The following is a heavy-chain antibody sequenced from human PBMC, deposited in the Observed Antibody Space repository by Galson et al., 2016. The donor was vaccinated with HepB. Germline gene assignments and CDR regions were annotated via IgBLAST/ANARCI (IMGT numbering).Heavy chain of an antibody. J-gene: IGHJ5*02. D-gene: IGHD3-10*01. CDR2: INDGGDHT. CDR3: VKDFPPGGWSDP. V-gene: IGHV3-23*01. CDR1: GFTIATFA. Sequence: SLRLSCAASGFTIATFAMSWVRQAPGKGLESVSGINDGGDHTYYADSVKGRFMISRDDSKNTGYLQMNSLRAEDAAVYYCVKDFPPGGWSDPWGQGTLVTVSA.